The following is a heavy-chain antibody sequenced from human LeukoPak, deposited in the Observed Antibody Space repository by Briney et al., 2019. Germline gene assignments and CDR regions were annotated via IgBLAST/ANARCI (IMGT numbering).Heavy chain of an antibody. CDR2: IYSGGST. J-gene: IGHJ4*02. V-gene: IGHV3-53*01. Sequence: PGGSLRLSCAASGFAVSSNYMSWVRQAPGKGLEWVSVIYSGGSTYYADSVKGRFTISRDNAKNSLYLQMNSLRAEDTAVYYCARGWIQLWYLDYWGQGTLVTVSS. CDR1: GFAVSSNY. D-gene: IGHD5-18*01. CDR3: ARGWIQLWYLDY.